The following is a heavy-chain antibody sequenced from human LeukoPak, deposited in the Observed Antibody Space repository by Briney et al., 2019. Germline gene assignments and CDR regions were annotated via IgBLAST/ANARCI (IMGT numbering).Heavy chain of an antibody. D-gene: IGHD6-6*01. J-gene: IGHJ6*03. CDR2: IGGSGGST. CDR3: AKDLSSSSRVHYMDV. V-gene: IGHV3-23*01. Sequence: GGSLRLSCAASVFTFRIYAIGGVRQAPGERGECVSAIGGSGGSTYYADSVQGRFTISRDNSKNTLYLQMNSLRAEDTAVYYCAKDLSSSSRVHYMDVWGKGTTVTVSS. CDR1: VFTFRIYA.